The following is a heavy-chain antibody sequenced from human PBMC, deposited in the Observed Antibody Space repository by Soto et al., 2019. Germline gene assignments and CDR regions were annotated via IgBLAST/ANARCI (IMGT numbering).Heavy chain of an antibody. CDR2: IGTAGDT. Sequence: GGSLRLSCAASGFTFSSYDMHWVRQATGKGLEWVSAIGTAGDTYYPGSVKGRFTISRENAKNSLYLQMNSLRAGDTAVYYCARGTVTTFNFDYWGQGTLVTVSS. D-gene: IGHD4-4*01. J-gene: IGHJ4*02. V-gene: IGHV3-13*01. CDR1: GFTFSSYD. CDR3: ARGTVTTFNFDY.